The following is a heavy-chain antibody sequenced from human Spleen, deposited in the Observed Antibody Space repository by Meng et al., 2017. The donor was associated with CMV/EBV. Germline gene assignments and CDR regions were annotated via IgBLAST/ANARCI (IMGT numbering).Heavy chain of an antibody. CDR2: INGGGRTI. CDR1: EFTFSSYS. CDR3: ARTIFGVVTPRYGMDV. J-gene: IGHJ6*02. D-gene: IGHD3-3*01. Sequence: GESLKISCAASEFTFSSYSMNWVRQAPGKGLEWVSYINGGGRTIYYADSVKGRFTISRDNAKNSLYLQMNSLRAEDTAVYYCARTIFGVVTPRYGMDVWGQGTTVTVSS. V-gene: IGHV3-48*04.